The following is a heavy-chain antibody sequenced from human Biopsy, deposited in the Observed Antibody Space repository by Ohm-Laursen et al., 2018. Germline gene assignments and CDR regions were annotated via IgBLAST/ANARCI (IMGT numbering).Heavy chain of an antibody. D-gene: IGHD1-1*01. CDR2: ISPYNDKT. CDR1: GYTFVNYY. Sequence: ASVKVSCKASGYTFVNYYMHWVRQAPGQGLEWMGWISPYNDKTSYPPKLQDRVTMTADTSTNTAHMELRSLRSDDTAVYYCARVFCTSTTCYGLLDNWGQGTVVTVSS. CDR3: ARVFCTSTTCYGLLDN. J-gene: IGHJ4*02. V-gene: IGHV1-18*04.